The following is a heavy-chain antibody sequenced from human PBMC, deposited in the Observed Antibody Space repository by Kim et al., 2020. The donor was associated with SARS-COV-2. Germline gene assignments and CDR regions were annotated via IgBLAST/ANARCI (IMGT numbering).Heavy chain of an antibody. J-gene: IGHJ4*02. D-gene: IGHD3-22*01. CDR3: ARAEVVITFDY. Sequence: KYYADSVKGRFTISRDNSKNTLYLQMNSLRAEDTAVYYCARAEVVITFDYWGQGTLVTVSS. V-gene: IGHV3-30*01. CDR2: K.